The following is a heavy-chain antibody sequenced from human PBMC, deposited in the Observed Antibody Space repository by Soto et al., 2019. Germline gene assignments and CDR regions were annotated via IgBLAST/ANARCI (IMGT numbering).Heavy chain of an antibody. CDR2: INHRGGA. CDR3: ARGQRRGGSSGWSL. D-gene: IGHD6-19*01. CDR1: GGPFSGYY. Sequence: QVQLQPWGAGQLKPSETLSLTCAVHGESFSGYGGPFSGYYWSWIRQTPGKGLEWIGEINHRGGANYKPVLKSRVTISVDTAKEQFALNHNSVTAADTAVYYCARGQRRGGSSGWSLWGQGTLVTVSS. J-gene: IGHJ4*02. V-gene: IGHV4-34*02.